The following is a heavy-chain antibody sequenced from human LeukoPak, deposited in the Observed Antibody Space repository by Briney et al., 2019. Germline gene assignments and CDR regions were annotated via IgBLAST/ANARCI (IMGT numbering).Heavy chain of an antibody. Sequence: TGGSLRLSCAASGFTFSSYGMHWVRQAPGKGLEWVAVIWYDGSNKYYADSVKGRFTISRDNSKNTLYLQMNSLRAEDTAVYCCAREIFRSSGWYELGYWGQGTLVTVSS. CDR2: IWYDGSNK. CDR3: AREIFRSSGWYELGY. V-gene: IGHV3-33*01. D-gene: IGHD6-19*01. J-gene: IGHJ4*02. CDR1: GFTFSSYG.